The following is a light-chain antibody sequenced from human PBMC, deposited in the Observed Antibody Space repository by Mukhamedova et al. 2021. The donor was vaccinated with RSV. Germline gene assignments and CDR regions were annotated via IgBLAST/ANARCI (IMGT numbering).Light chain of an antibody. CDR3: AAWDDSLSGPV. CDR2: GKN. CDR1: SLRSYY. V-gene: IGLV3-19*01. Sequence: RITCQGDSLRSYYASWYQQKPGQAPVLVIYGKNNRPSGIPDRFSGSSSGNTASLTITGAQAEDEADYYCAAWDDSLSGPVFGGGT. J-gene: IGLJ3*02.